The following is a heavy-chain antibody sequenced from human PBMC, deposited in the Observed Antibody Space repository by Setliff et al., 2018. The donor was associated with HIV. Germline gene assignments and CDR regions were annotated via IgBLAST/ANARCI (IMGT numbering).Heavy chain of an antibody. V-gene: IGHV1-8*01. J-gene: IGHJ6*03. D-gene: IGHD3-10*01. CDR2: INPGTGNT. CDR1: GYDFKIYD. Sequence: ASVKVSCKASGYDFKIYDINWVRQVAGQGLEWMGWINPGTGNTGYPQNFSGRVTMTRNTSINTVYMVLSSLRSEDTAVYYCARGTDGDYYYYMDVWGKGTTVTVSS. CDR3: ARGTDGDYYYYMDV.